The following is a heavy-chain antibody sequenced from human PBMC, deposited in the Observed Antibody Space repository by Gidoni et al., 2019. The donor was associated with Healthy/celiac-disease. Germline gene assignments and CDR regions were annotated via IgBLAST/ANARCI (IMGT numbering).Heavy chain of an antibody. V-gene: IGHV4-34*01. CDR1: GGSFSGYY. J-gene: IGHJ4*02. CDR2: INHSGST. Sequence: QVQLQQWGAGLLKPSETLSLTCAVYGGSFSGYYWGWIRQPPGKGLEWIGEINHSGSTNYNPSLKSRVTISVDTSKNQFSLKLSSVTAADTAVYYCAAGNYDFWSGYYRAAVGYYFDYWGQGTLVTVSS. D-gene: IGHD3-3*01. CDR3: AAGNYDFWSGYYRAAVGYYFDY.